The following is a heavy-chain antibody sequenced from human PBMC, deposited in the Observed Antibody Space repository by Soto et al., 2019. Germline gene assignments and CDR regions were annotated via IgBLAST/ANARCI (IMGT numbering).Heavy chain of an antibody. J-gene: IGHJ3*02. CDR1: GGSVNSHA. D-gene: IGHD4-17*01. Sequence: QVQLEQSGAEVKKAGSSVKVSCKAFGGSVNSHAISWVRQAPGQGLEWMGGIIPMFGTPTYAQKFQAGVTISAEETTRRLYLNLSTRRPQNTPVYYCARTRNIAEFNDYGGNYHGFDIWGQGTMVTVSS. CDR3: ARTRNIAEFNDYGGNYHGFDI. V-gene: IGHV1-69*01. CDR2: IIPMFGTP.